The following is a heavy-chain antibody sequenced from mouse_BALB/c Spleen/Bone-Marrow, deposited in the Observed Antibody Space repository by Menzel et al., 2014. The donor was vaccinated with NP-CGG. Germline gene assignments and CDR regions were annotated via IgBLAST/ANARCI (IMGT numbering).Heavy chain of an antibody. J-gene: IGHJ1*01. CDR2: IDTSDSYT. CDR3: ARSAGYWYFDV. V-gene: IGHV1-69*01. Sequence: ESGAELVMPGASVKMSCKASGYTFTDYWMHWVKQRPGQGLEWIGAIDTSDSYTSYNQKFKGKATLTVDESSSTAYMQLSSLTSEDSAVYYCARSAGYWYFDVWGAGTTVTVSS. D-gene: IGHD1-2*01. CDR1: GYTFTDYW.